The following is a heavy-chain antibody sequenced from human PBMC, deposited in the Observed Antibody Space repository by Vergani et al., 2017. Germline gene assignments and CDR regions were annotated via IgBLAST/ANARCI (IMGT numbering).Heavy chain of an antibody. CDR2: IYPRDSDT. V-gene: IGHV5-51*01. J-gene: IGHJ4*02. Sequence: EVQLVQSGAEVKKPGESLKISCKGSGYSFASYWIGWVRPMPGRGLEWMGIIYPRDSDTKYSPSFQGQVTISADKSISTAYLQWSGLQASDTAMYYCARRGGYSYGYDFDYWGQGTLVTVSS. D-gene: IGHD5-18*01. CDR1: GYSFASYW. CDR3: ARRGGYSYGYDFDY.